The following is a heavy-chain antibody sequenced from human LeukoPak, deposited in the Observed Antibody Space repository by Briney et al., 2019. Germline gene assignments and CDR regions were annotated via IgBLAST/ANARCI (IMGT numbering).Heavy chain of an antibody. J-gene: IGHJ4*02. D-gene: IGHD3-22*01. V-gene: IGHV4-59*01. CDR1: GGSISSYY. Sequence: SETLSLTCTVSGGSISSYYWSWLRQPPGKGLEWIGYIYYSGSTNYNPSLKSRVTISVDTSKNQFSLKLSSVTAADTAVYYCARDTADSIGYRWDYWGQGTLSPSPQ. CDR3: ARDTADSIGYRWDY. CDR2: IYYSGST.